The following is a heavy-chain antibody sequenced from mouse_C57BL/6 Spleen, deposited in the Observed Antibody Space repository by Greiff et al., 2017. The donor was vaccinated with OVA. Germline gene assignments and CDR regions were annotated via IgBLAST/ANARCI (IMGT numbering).Heavy chain of an antibody. CDR3: ARFITTVVAHYYAMDY. D-gene: IGHD1-1*01. J-gene: IGHJ4*01. CDR2: INTGSGGT. V-gene: IGHV1-54*01. Sequence: VQLQQSGAELVRPGTSVKVSCKASGYAFTNYLIEWVKQRPGQGLEWIGVINTGSGGTNYNEKLKGKATLTADKSSSTAYMQLSSLTSEDSSVYFCARFITTVVAHYYAMDYWGKGTSVTVSS. CDR1: GYAFTNYL.